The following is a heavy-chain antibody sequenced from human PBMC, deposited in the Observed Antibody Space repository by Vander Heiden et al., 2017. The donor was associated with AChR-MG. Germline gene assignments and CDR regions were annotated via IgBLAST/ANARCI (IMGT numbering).Heavy chain of an antibody. Sequence: QPQLRESGPGLVKPSETLSLTCTVSGGSVADSSYYWGWIRQPPGKGLEWIGSGYYSGSTYYNPSLKSRGTISVDTSKNQFSLKLSSVTAAEKAMYYCARHMVWGERGDSGYHFDYWGQGTVVTVSS. CDR3: ARHMVWGERGDSGYHFDY. V-gene: IGHV4-39*01. CDR2: GYYSGST. J-gene: IGHJ4*01. CDR1: GGSVADSSYY. D-gene: IGHD5-12*01.